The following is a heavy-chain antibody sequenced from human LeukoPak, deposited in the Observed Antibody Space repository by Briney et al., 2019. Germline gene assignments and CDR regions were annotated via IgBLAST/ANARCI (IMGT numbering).Heavy chain of an antibody. Sequence: KPSETLSLTCTVSGYSISSGYYWGWIRQPPGKGLEWIGSIYHSGSTYYNPSLKSRVTISVDTSKNQFSLKLSSVTAADTAVYYCAGHTGSRIRPNWFDPWGQGTLVTVSS. V-gene: IGHV4-38-2*02. J-gene: IGHJ5*02. CDR2: IYHSGST. CDR1: GYSISSGYY. D-gene: IGHD1-26*01. CDR3: AGHTGSRIRPNWFDP.